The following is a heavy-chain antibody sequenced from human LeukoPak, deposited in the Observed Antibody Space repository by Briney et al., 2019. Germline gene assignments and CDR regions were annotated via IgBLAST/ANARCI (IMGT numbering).Heavy chain of an antibody. CDR1: GFTFNAYA. V-gene: IGHV3-23*01. Sequence: GGSLRLSCAASGFTFNAYALSWVRQAPGKGLEWVSVISGNSGTTYYADSVKGRFTTSRDNSKKTLYLQMSSVGAEDTAVYYCAKDRDSSGRYRFDYWGQGTLVSVS. CDR3: AKDRDSSGRYRFDY. CDR2: ISGNSGTT. J-gene: IGHJ4*02. D-gene: IGHD3-22*01.